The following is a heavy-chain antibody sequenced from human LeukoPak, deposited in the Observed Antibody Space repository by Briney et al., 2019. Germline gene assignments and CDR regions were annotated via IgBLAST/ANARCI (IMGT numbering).Heavy chain of an antibody. CDR3: ARESNDGDYGFDY. CDR1: GFTFSNFW. V-gene: IGHV3-74*01. D-gene: IGHD4-17*01. CDR2: INTDGSSS. J-gene: IGHJ4*02. Sequence: GGSLRLSCAVSGFTFSNFWIHWVRQAPGKGLVWVSRINTDGSSSSYADSVKGRFTISRDDAKNTLYMQMNSLRAEDTAVYYCARESNDGDYGFDYWGQGTLVTVSS.